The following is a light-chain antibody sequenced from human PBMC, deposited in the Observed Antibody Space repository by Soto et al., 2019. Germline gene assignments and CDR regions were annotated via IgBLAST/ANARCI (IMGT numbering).Light chain of an antibody. CDR3: QQYNSYSPLT. J-gene: IGKJ4*01. V-gene: IGKV1-5*03. Sequence: DIQMTQSPSTLSASVGDRVTITCRASQSISSWLAWYQQKPGKAPKLLIYKASSLESGVPSRFSGSGSGTEFTLTISSLQPDDFANYYCQQYNSYSPLTFGVGTKVDIX. CDR2: KAS. CDR1: QSISSW.